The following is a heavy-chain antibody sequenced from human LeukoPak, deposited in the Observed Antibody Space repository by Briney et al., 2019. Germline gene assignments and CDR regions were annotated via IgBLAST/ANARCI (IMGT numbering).Heavy chain of an antibody. J-gene: IGHJ4*02. Sequence: GASVKVSCKVFGYTLTELSMHWVRQAPGKGLEWMGGFDPEDGGTIYAQKFQGRVTMTEDTSTDTAYMELSSLRSEDTAVYYCATRTNRDGYNLMPDYWGQGTLVTVSS. CDR1: GYTLTELS. V-gene: IGHV1-24*01. D-gene: IGHD5-24*01. CDR3: ATRTNRDGYNLMPDY. CDR2: FDPEDGGT.